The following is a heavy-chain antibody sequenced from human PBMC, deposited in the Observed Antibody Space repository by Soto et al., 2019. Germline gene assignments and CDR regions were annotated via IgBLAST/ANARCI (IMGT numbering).Heavy chain of an antibody. D-gene: IGHD3-16*01. Sequence: SETLSLTCTVSGNSISSSSFYWGWIRQPPGRGLEWMGTIYYCGSTYYTPSLKCRVTISVDASRNQFSLRLSSVTAADTAVYYCARHRGSYGGEYYFDYWGQGSQVTSPQ. CDR1: GNSISSSSFY. CDR3: ARHRGSYGGEYYFDY. J-gene: IGHJ4*02. CDR2: IYYCGST. V-gene: IGHV4-39*01.